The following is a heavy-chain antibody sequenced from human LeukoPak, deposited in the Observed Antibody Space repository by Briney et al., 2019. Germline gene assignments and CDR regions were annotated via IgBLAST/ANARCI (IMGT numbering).Heavy chain of an antibody. CDR3: AKGRNYDSSGPLDY. CDR2: ISYDGSNK. Sequence: GGSLRLSCAASGFTFSSYAMHWVRQAPGKGLEWVAVISYDGSNKYYADSVKGRFTISRDNAKNSLYLQMNSLRAEDMALYYCAKGRNYDSSGPLDYWGQGTLVTVSS. CDR1: GFTFSSYA. D-gene: IGHD3-22*01. J-gene: IGHJ4*02. V-gene: IGHV3-30-3*01.